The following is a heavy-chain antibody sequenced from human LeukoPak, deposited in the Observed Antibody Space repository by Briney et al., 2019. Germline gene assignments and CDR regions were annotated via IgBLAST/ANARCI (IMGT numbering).Heavy chain of an antibody. D-gene: IGHD3-16*01. Sequence: ASVKVSCKASGYTFTSYYMHWVRQAPGQGLEWMGGIIPIFGTANYAQKFQGRVTITADESTSTAYMELSSLRSEDTAVYYCARDALGPTEGGNWGQGTLVTVSS. CDR2: IIPIFGTA. CDR1: GYTFTSYY. J-gene: IGHJ4*02. V-gene: IGHV1-69*13. CDR3: ARDALGPTEGGN.